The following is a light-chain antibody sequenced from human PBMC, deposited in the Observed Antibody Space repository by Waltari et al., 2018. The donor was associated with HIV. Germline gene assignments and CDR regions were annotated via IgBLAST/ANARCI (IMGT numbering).Light chain of an antibody. CDR2: AAS. V-gene: IGKV1-39*01. J-gene: IGKJ2*01. CDR3: QQSYITPYT. CDR1: LNIPTF. Sequence: DILMTQSPSSLSASVGDRVTITCRASLNIPTFLNWYHQKPGKAQQLLISAASNLQSGVPSRFSGSGSGTDFTLTITSLQPADFATYFCQQSYITPYTFGQGTKLEIK.